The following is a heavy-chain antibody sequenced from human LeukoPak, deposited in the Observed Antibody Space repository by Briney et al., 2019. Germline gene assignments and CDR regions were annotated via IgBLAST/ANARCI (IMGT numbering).Heavy chain of an antibody. J-gene: IGHJ4*02. CDR1: GYTFSDYY. V-gene: IGHV1-2*02. CDR2: INPNNGGT. Sequence: GASVKVSCKASGYTFSDYYMHWVRQAPGQGLEWMGWINPNNGGTNYAQKFQGRVSMTRDTSISTVYMEVRRLRSDDTAVYYCARIRYSSGWYGSDYWGQGTLVTVSS. CDR3: ARIRYSSGWYGSDY. D-gene: IGHD6-19*01.